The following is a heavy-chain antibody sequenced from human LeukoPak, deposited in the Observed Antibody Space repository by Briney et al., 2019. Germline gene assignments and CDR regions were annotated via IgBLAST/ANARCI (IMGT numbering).Heavy chain of an antibody. CDR2: IYYSGST. D-gene: IGHD3-10*01. CDR3: ARLVRGVHIDY. V-gene: IGHV4-39*01. CDR1: GGSISSSSYY. J-gene: IGHJ4*02. Sequence: SETLSPTCTVSGGSISSSSYYWGWIRKPPGKGLEWVGSIYYSGSTYYNPSLMSRVHISVDTSKNQFSLKLSSVTAADTAVYYCARLVRGVHIDYWGQGTLVTVSS.